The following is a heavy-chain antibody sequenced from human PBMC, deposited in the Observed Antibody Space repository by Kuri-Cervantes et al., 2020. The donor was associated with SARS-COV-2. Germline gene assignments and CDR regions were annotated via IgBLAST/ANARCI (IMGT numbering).Heavy chain of an antibody. CDR2: IWYDGSNK. Sequence: GESLKISCAASGFTFSSYGVHWVRQAPGKGLEWVTVIWYDGSNKYYADSVKGRFTISRDNSKNTLYLQMNSLRAEDTAVYYCARQPDRRYGMDVWGQGTTVTVSS. V-gene: IGHV3-33*01. CDR3: ARQPDRRYGMDV. CDR1: GFTFSSYG. J-gene: IGHJ6*02.